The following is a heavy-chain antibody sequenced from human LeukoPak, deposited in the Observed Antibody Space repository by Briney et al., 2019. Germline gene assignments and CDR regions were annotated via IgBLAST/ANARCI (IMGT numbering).Heavy chain of an antibody. J-gene: IGHJ3*02. D-gene: IGHD4-11*01. CDR3: ARIGQYSNYLIGAFDI. CDR1: GFTFSSYA. CDR2: ISGSGGST. V-gene: IGHV3-23*01. Sequence: PGGSLRLSCAASGFTFSSYAMSWVRQAPGKGLEWVSAISGSGGSTYYADSVKGRFTISRDNSKNTLYLQMNSLRAEDTAVYYCARIGQYSNYLIGAFDIWGQGTMVTVSS.